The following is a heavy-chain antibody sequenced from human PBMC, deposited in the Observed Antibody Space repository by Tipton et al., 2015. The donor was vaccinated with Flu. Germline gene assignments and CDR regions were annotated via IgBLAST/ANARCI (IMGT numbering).Heavy chain of an antibody. Sequence: TLSLTCTLSGDPISSGYYWGWIRQPPGKGLEWIGCISHSGRTYYNPSLKSRVTISVDTAKNQFSQRLSSVTAAGTAVYYCARSTYHYGSGSSDYWGQGTLVTVSS. D-gene: IGHD3-10*01. CDR1: GDPISSGYY. V-gene: IGHV4-38-2*02. J-gene: IGHJ4*02. CDR2: ISHSGRT. CDR3: ARSTYHYGSGSSDY.